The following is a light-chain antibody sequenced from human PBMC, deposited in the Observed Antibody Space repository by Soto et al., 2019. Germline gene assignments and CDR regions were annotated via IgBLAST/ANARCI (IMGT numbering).Light chain of an antibody. CDR1: QSARSK. CDR2: DTY. V-gene: IGKV3-15*01. J-gene: IGKJ1*01. CDR3: QQYSSLWT. Sequence: EIVLTQSPASLSVSPGERATLSCRASQSARSKVAWYQQKPGQAPSLVIYDTYIRATGIPARFSGSGFGTEFTLTISRLEPEDFAVYYCQQYSSLWTFGQGTKVDIK.